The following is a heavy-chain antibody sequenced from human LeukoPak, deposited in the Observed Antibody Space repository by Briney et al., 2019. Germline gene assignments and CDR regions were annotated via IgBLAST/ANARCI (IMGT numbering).Heavy chain of an antibody. CDR3: ASYAYSSGWYYFDY. V-gene: IGHV1-2*02. Sequence: ASVKVSCKASGYTFTGYYMHWVRQAPGQGLEWMGWINPNSGGTNYAQKFQGRVTTTRDTSISTAYMELSRLRSDDTAVYYCASYAYSSGWYYFDYWGQGTLVTVSS. D-gene: IGHD6-19*01. CDR1: GYTFTGYY. J-gene: IGHJ4*02. CDR2: INPNSGGT.